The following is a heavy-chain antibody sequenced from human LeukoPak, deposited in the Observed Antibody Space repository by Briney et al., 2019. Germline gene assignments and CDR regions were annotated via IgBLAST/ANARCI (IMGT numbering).Heavy chain of an antibody. D-gene: IGHD4-23*01. J-gene: IGHJ4*02. Sequence: QPGRPLRLSCAASGFTFSSYAMHWVRQAPGKGLEWVAVISYDGSNKYYADSVKGRFTIPRDNSKNTLYLQMNSLRAEDTAVYYCARGGGYGGNRFDYWGQGTLVTVSS. CDR2: ISYDGSNK. V-gene: IGHV3-30-3*01. CDR1: GFTFSSYA. CDR3: ARGGGYGGNRFDY.